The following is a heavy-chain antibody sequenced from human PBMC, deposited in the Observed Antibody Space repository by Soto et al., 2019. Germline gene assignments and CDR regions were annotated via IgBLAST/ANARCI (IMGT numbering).Heavy chain of an antibody. J-gene: IGHJ4*02. V-gene: IGHV1-69*01. Sequence: QVQLVESGAEVKKPGSSVKVSCKASGGTFSSYAISWVRQAPGQGLEWMGGIIPIFGTANYAQKFQGRVTITADESTSTAYMELSSLRSEDTAVYYCARAHYNGSGSYYKGMGYWGRGTLVTVSS. CDR1: GGTFSSYA. CDR2: IIPIFGTA. CDR3: ARAHYNGSGSYYKGMGY. D-gene: IGHD3-10*01.